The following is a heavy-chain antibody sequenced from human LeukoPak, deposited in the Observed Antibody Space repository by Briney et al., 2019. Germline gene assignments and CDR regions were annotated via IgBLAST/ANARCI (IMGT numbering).Heavy chain of an antibody. Sequence: PGGSLRLSCTASGFTFSNYGMHWVRQAPGKGLEWVAVISYDGSNKYYVDSVKGRFTISRDNAKNSLYLQMNSLRAEDTAVYYCARGVNYDFWSGYYEDYWGQGTLVTVSS. V-gene: IGHV3-30*03. CDR2: ISYDGSNK. J-gene: IGHJ4*02. CDR3: ARGVNYDFWSGYYEDY. D-gene: IGHD3-3*01. CDR1: GFTFSNYG.